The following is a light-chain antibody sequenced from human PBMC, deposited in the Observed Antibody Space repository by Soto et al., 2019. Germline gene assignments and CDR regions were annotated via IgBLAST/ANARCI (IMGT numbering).Light chain of an antibody. V-gene: IGLV2-14*01. CDR2: DVS. Sequence: QSALTKPASVSGSPGQSIAISCTGTSHDVGGYNYVSWYQQHPGKAPKLMIYDVSARPSGVSNRFSGSKSDNTASLTISGLQAEDEADYYCSSYTSSSTVVFGGGTKLTVL. CDR3: SSYTSSSTVV. CDR1: SHDVGGYNY. J-gene: IGLJ2*01.